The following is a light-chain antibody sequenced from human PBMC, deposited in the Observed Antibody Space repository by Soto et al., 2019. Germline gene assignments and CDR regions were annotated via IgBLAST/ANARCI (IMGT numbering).Light chain of an antibody. CDR2: SAS. CDR1: QSIRRY. CDR3: QQSYTIPGT. Sequence: DIQMTQSPSSLSASVGDRVTITCRASQSIRRYLNWYQLKPGEAPKLLIYSASSLQSGVPSNFSGSGSGTDFTLTISSLQPEDFATYYCQQSYTIPGTFGQGTKVEIK. V-gene: IGKV1-39*01. J-gene: IGKJ1*01.